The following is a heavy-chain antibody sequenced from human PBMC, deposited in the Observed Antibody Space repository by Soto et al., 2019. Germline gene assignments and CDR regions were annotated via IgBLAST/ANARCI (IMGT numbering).Heavy chain of an antibody. CDR3: ARHRFVNTIFGYVSPTDAFDI. Sequence: ASVKVSCKASGYTFTSYAMHWVRQAPGQRLEWMGWINAGNGNTKYSQKFQGRVTITRDTSASTAYMELSSLRSEDTAVYYCARHRFVNTIFGYVSPTDAFDIWGQGTMVTVSS. CDR1: GYTFTSYA. D-gene: IGHD3-3*01. CDR2: INAGNGNT. V-gene: IGHV1-3*01. J-gene: IGHJ3*02.